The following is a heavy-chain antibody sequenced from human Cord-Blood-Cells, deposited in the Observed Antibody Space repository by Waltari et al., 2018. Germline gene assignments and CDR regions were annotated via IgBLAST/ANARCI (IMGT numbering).Heavy chain of an antibody. CDR2: IYYSGRT. J-gene: IGHJ6*02. V-gene: IGHV4-31*03. D-gene: IGHD2-2*01. CDR1: GGSISSGGYY. CDR3: ARAKGYCSSTSCYDGDYYYYGMDV. Sequence: QVQLQESGPGLVKPSQTLSLTCTVSGGSISSGGYYWSWIRQHPGQGLEWIGYIYYSGRTYYNPSLKSRVTISVDTSKNQFSLKLSSVTAADTAVYYCARAKGYCSSTSCYDGDYYYYGMDVWGQGTTVTVSS.